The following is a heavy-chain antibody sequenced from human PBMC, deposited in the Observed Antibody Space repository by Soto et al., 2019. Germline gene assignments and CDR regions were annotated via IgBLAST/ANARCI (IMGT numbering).Heavy chain of an antibody. D-gene: IGHD6-19*01. V-gene: IGHV3-7*03. CDR2: IKQDGSEK. Sequence: SLRLSCAASGFTFSSYWMSWVRQAPGKGLEWVANIKQDGSEKYYVDSVKGRFTISRDNAKNSLYLQMNSLRAEDTAVYYCARDQKGYRCCSYRWFDPWGQGTLVNGSS. J-gene: IGHJ5*02. CDR1: GFTFSSYW. CDR3: ARDQKGYRCCSYRWFDP.